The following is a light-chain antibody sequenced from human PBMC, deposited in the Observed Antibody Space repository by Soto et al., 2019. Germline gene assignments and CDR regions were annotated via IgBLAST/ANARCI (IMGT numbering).Light chain of an antibody. Sequence: QSALTQPASVSGSPGQSITISCTGTSSDIGGYNYVSWYQQHPGKAPKLMIYEVSNRPSEVSNRFSGSMSGNTASLTISGLQAEDEADYYCSSYTRSNTLVFGTGTKLTVL. V-gene: IGLV2-14*01. CDR1: SSDIGGYNY. CDR3: SSYTRSNTLV. CDR2: EVS. J-gene: IGLJ1*01.